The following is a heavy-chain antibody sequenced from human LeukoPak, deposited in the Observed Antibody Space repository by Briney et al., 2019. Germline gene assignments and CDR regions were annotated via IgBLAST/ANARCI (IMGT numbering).Heavy chain of an antibody. D-gene: IGHD1-26*01. J-gene: IGHJ4*02. CDR1: GGSFSGYY. V-gene: IGHV4-34*01. CDR3: GRRGGSVSY. CDR2: INHSGST. Sequence: SETLSLTCAVYGGSFSGYYWSWIRQPPGKGLEWIGEINHSGSTNYNPSLRSRVTISVDMSKSQFSLKLSSVTAADTAVYYCGRRGGSVSYWGQGTLVTVSS.